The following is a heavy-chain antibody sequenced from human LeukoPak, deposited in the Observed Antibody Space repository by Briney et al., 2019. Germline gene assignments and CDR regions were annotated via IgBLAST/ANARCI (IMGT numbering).Heavy chain of an antibody. Sequence: GGSLRLSCAASGFTFSTFSMNWVRQAPGKGLEWVSYISSSGHTIYYADSVKGRFTISRDNAKNSLYLQMNSLRAEDTAVYYCAREGKLELPPYYYYYMDVWGKGPRSPSP. J-gene: IGHJ6*03. V-gene: IGHV3-48*01. D-gene: IGHD1-7*01. CDR1: GFTFSTFS. CDR2: ISSSGHTI. CDR3: AREGKLELPPYYYYYMDV.